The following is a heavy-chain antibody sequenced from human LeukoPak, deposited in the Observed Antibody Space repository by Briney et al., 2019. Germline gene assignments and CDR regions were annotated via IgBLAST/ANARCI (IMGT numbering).Heavy chain of an antibody. CDR3: ARLVGSDYYDSWSPKFDP. CDR2: IHYSGST. J-gene: IGHJ5*02. Sequence: SQTLSLTCTVSGGSISSYYWCWIRQPPAEGMEWIGYIHYSGSTNYNPTLKSRVTISVDTSKNQFSLKLSSVTAADTAVYYCARLVGSDYYDSWSPKFDPWGQGTLVTVSS. D-gene: IGHD3-22*01. CDR1: GGSISSYY. V-gene: IGHV4-59*13.